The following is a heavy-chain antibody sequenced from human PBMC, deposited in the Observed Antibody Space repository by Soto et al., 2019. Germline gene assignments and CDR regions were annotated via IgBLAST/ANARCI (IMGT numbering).Heavy chain of an antibody. CDR2: IYYSGST. Sequence: SETLSLTCTVSGGSISSGGYYWSWIRQHPGKGLEWIGYIYYSGSTYYNPSLKSRVTISVDTSKNQFSLKLSSVTAADTAVYYCAREKAQERLAGYYYYYMDVWGKGTTVTVSS. D-gene: IGHD6-25*01. CDR3: AREKAQERLAGYYYYYMDV. J-gene: IGHJ6*03. V-gene: IGHV4-31*03. CDR1: GGSISSGGYY.